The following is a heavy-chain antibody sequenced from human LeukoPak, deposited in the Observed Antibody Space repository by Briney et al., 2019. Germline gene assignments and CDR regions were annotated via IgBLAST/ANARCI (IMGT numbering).Heavy chain of an antibody. V-gene: IGHV4-59*01. CDR1: GGSISSYY. D-gene: IGHD2-15*01. J-gene: IGHJ5*02. Sequence: PSETLSLTCTVSGGSISSYYWSWIRQPPGKGLEWIGYIYYSGSTNYNPSLKSRVTISVDTSKNQFSLKLSSVTAADTAVYCCARVVVVAARAGWFDPWGQGTLVTVSS. CDR2: IYYSGST. CDR3: ARVVVVAARAGWFDP.